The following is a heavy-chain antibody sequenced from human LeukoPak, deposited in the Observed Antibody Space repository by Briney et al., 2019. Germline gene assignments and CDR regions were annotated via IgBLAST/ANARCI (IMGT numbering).Heavy chain of an antibody. J-gene: IGHJ6*03. CDR2: IYTSGTT. D-gene: IGHD6-6*01. Sequence: SETLSLTCTVSGGSVRRGNYYWTWIRQPAGSGLEWIGRIYTSGTTDYNPSLRTRVTISVDASRNQFSLNLSSATAADTAVYYCARWSGSVTARNYYYYMDVWGEGTTVTVSS. V-gene: IGHV4-61*02. CDR3: ARWSGSVTARNYYYYMDV. CDR1: GGSVRRGNYY.